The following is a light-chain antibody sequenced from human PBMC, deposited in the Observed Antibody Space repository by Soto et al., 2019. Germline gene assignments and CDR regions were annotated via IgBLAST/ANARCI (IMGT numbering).Light chain of an antibody. CDR2: DAS. CDR1: QSISRW. V-gene: IGKV1-5*01. CDR3: QQYNNWPFIT. Sequence: DIQMTQSPSNLSASVGDRVTITCRASQSISRWLAWFQQRPGKASELLIYDASTLQSGVPSRFSGTGSGTEFTLTISSLQSEDFAVYYCQQYNNWPFITFGQGTRLEI. J-gene: IGKJ5*01.